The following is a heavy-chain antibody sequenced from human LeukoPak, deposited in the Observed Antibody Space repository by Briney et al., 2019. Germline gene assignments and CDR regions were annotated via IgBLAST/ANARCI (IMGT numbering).Heavy chain of an antibody. CDR2: IYYSGST. V-gene: IGHV4-59*01. J-gene: IGHJ4*02. CDR3: ARGITGTTVDY. Sequence: PSETLSLTCTVSGGSISSYYWSWLRQPPGKGLEWMGYIYYSGSTNYNPSLKSRVTISVDTSKNQFSLKLSSVTAADTAVYYCARGITGTTVDYWGQGTLVTVSS. CDR1: GGSISSYY. D-gene: IGHD1-14*01.